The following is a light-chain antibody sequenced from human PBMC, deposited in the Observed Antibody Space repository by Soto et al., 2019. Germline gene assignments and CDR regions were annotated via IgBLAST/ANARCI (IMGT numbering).Light chain of an antibody. CDR3: QPYYRSPRT. V-gene: IGKV4-1*01. Sequence: DIVMTQSPDSLAVSLGERATINCKSSQSVLYSSTNKNYLAWYQQKAGQPPKLLIYWASTRESGVPDRISGRGSGTDFTLTIGSLRAEDGAVYYCQPYYRSPRTFGQGTKREIK. J-gene: IGKJ2*01. CDR1: QSVLYSSTNKNY. CDR2: WAS.